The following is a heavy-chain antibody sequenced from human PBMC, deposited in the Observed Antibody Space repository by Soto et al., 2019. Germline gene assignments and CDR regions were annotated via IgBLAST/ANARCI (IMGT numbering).Heavy chain of an antibody. D-gene: IGHD6-19*01. CDR2: IYSGGST. J-gene: IGHJ6*02. Sequence: EVQLVETGGGLIQPGGSLRLSCAASGFTVSSNYMSWVRQAPGKGLEWVSVIYSGGSTYYADSVKSRFTISRDNSKNTLYLQMNSLRAEDTAVYYCARGGSGWPRGYYGMDVWGQGTTVTVSS. CDR1: GFTVSSNY. CDR3: ARGGSGWPRGYYGMDV. V-gene: IGHV3-53*02.